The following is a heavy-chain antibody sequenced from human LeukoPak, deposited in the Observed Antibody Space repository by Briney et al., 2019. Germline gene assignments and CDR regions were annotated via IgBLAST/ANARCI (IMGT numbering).Heavy chain of an antibody. D-gene: IGHD3-22*01. CDR2: IYKRGRT. CDR3: ARDYSGYYYFDY. V-gene: IGHV4-59*01. Sequence: SETLSLTCAVSGGSISNFYWNWIRQPPGKGLEWIGHIYKRGRTNYNPSLKSRVTISADTSKNQFSLNLSSVTAADTAVYYCARDYSGYYYFDYGGQGTLVTVSS. J-gene: IGHJ4*02. CDR1: GGSISNFY.